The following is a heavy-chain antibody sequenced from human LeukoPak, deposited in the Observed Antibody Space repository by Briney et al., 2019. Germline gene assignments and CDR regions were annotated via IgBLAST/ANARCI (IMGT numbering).Heavy chain of an antibody. J-gene: IGHJ5*02. V-gene: IGHV4-39*01. Sequence: SETLSLTCTVSGGPISTSSYFWGWIRQPPGKGLEWIGNIYYSGSTYYNPSLKSRVTISVDTSENEFSLKLTSVTAADTAVYYCARAGYTNGPAGPWGQGTLVTVSS. CDR3: ARAGYTNGPAGP. CDR1: GGPISTSSYF. D-gene: IGHD6-19*01. CDR2: IYYSGST.